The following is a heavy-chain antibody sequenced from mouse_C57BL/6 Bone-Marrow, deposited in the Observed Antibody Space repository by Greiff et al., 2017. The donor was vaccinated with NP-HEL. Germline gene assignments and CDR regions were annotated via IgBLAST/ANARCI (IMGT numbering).Heavy chain of an antibody. CDR2: IHPNSGST. CDR1: GYTFTSYW. V-gene: IGHV1-64*01. Sequence: QVQLQQPGAELVKPGASVKLSCKASGYTFTSYWMHWVKQRPGQGLEWIGMIHPNSGSTNYNEKFKSKATLTVDKSSSTAYMQLSSLTSEDSAVYYWARGYFGSSPWFAYWGQGTLVTVSA. J-gene: IGHJ3*01. D-gene: IGHD1-1*01. CDR3: ARGYFGSSPWFAY.